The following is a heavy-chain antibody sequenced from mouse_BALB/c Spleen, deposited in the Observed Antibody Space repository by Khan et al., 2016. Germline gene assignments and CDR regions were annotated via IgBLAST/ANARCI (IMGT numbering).Heavy chain of an antibody. CDR3: ARRENYGYAMDY. CDR1: GFTFSSFG. J-gene: IGHJ4*01. Sequence: EVELVESGGGLVQPGGSRKLSCAASGFTFSSFGMHWVRQAPEKGLEWVAYISTGSNTIYYADTVKGRFTISRDNPKNTLFLQMTSLRSEDTVMYYCARRENYGYAMDYWGQGTSVTVSS. V-gene: IGHV5-17*02. D-gene: IGHD1-1*01. CDR2: ISTGSNTI.